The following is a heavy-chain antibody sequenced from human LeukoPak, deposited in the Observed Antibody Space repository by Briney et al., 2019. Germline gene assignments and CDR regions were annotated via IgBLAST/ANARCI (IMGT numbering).Heavy chain of an antibody. V-gene: IGHV1-24*01. J-gene: IGHJ3*02. CDR2: FDPEDGET. CDR1: GYTLTELS. CDR3: ATVPYDSSGYYLSDAFDI. D-gene: IGHD3-22*01. Sequence: ASVKVSCKVSGYTLTELSMHWVRQAPGKGLEWMGGFDPEDGETIYAQKFQGRVTMTEDTSTDTAYMELSSLRSEDTAVYYCATVPYDSSGYYLSDAFDIWGQGTVVTVSS.